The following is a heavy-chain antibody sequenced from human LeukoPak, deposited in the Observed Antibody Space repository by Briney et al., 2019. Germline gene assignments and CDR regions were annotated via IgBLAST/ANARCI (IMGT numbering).Heavy chain of an antibody. CDR2: INQDGSEK. V-gene: IGHV3-7*01. J-gene: IGHJ4*02. CDR1: GFTFRSYW. CDR3: TRVGGGDGSGWSTSDY. D-gene: IGHD6-19*01. Sequence: GGSLRLSCAASGFTFRSYWMSWVRQAPGKGLEWAANINQDGSEKYGVDSAKGRFTISRDNAMHSVYLQMNSLRVEDTAMYYCTRVGGGDGSGWSTSDYWGQGTLVTISS.